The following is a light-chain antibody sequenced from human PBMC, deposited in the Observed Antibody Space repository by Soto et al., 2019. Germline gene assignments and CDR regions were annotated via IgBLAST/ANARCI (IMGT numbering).Light chain of an antibody. CDR2: GAS. V-gene: IGKV3-15*01. CDR3: QQYNSWLWT. CDR1: QSVHSN. J-gene: IGKJ1*01. Sequence: EIVMTQSPATLSLSPGETATLSCRASQSVHSNLAWFQQHPGQAPRLLIYGASSRATGIPARFSGSGSGTEFTLIISSLQSEDSAVYYCQQYNSWLWTFGQGAKVDIK.